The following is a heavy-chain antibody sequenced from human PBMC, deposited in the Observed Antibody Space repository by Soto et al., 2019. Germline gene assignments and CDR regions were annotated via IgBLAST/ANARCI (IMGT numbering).Heavy chain of an antibody. CDR2: INHSGST. Sequence: SETLSLTCAVYGGSFSDYSWTWIRQPPGKGLEWIGEINHSGSTLYNPSLKSRVTISVDKSKNQFSLKLSSVTAADTAVYYCARDQLEGNWFDPWGQGTLVTVSS. J-gene: IGHJ5*02. D-gene: IGHD1-1*01. CDR3: ARDQLEGNWFDP. V-gene: IGHV4-34*01. CDR1: GGSFSDYS.